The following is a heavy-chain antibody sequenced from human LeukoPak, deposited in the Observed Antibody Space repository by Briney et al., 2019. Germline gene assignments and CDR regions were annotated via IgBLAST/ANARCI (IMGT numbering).Heavy chain of an antibody. Sequence: ASVKVSCKASGYTFTGYYMHWVRQAPGQGLEWMGWINPNSGGTNYAQKFQGRVTMTRDTSISIAYMELSRLRSDDTAVYYCARSITIFGVVHFYYYYYYMDVWGKGTTVTVSS. CDR1: GYTFTGYY. CDR2: INPNSGGT. V-gene: IGHV1-2*02. CDR3: ARSITIFGVVHFYYYYYYMDV. D-gene: IGHD3-3*01. J-gene: IGHJ6*03.